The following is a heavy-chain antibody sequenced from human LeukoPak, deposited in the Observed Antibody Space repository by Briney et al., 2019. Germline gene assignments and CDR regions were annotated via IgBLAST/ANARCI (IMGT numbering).Heavy chain of an antibody. CDR1: GFTFSSYA. D-gene: IGHD5-12*01. V-gene: IGHV3-64*01. CDR3: ARDGYSGYAVMDY. Sequence: GGSLGLSCAASGFTFSSYAMHWVRQAPGKRLEYVSAISSNGGSTYYANSVKGRFTISRDNPKNTLYLQMGSLRAEDMAVYYCARDGYSGYAVMDYWGRGTLVTVSS. J-gene: IGHJ4*02. CDR2: ISSNGGST.